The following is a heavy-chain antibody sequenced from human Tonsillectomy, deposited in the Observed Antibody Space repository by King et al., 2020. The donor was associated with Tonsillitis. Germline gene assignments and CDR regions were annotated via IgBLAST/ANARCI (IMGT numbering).Heavy chain of an antibody. D-gene: IGHD6-13*01. J-gene: IGHJ6*02. CDR2: ISTSGGST. CDR3: ANDERGADRSSRYYYNYGMDD. Sequence: VQLVESGGGLVQPGGSLRLSCAASGLTFSNYAMTWIRQAPGKGLEWVSSISTSGGSTYYADSVKGRFTISRDNSKNTLFLQMTSLRAEDTAVYYCANDERGADRSSRYYYNYGMDDWGQGTTGTVSS. CDR1: GLTFSNYA. V-gene: IGHV3-23*04.